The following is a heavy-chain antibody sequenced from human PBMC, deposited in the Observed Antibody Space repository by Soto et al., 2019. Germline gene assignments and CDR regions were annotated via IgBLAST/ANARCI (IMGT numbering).Heavy chain of an antibody. D-gene: IGHD3-3*01. J-gene: IGHJ4*02. CDR3: ARGPIITIFGAALGY. Sequence: SETLSRTCAVYGGPFSGYYWSWIRQPPGKGLEWIGEINHSGSTNYNPSLKSRVTISVDTSKNQFSLKLSSVTAADTAVYYCARGPIITIFGAALGYWGQGTLVTVCS. CDR2: INHSGST. V-gene: IGHV4-34*01. CDR1: GGPFSGYY.